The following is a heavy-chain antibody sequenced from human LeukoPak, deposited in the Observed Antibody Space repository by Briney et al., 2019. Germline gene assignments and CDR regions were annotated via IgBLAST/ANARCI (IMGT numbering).Heavy chain of an antibody. CDR1: GYSFTSYW. CDR3: ARQESYDSSGYDYVDY. J-gene: IGHJ4*02. D-gene: IGHD3-22*01. CDR2: IDPSDSYT. V-gene: IGHV5-10-1*01. Sequence: GESLQISCQGSGYSFTSYWISWVRQMPGKGLEWMGRIDPSDSYTNYSPSFQGHVTISADKSISTAYLQWSSLKASDTAMYYCARQESYDSSGYDYVDYWGQGTLVTVSS.